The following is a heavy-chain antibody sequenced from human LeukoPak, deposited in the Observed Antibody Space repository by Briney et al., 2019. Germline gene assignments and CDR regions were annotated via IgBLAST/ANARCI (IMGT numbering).Heavy chain of an antibody. CDR1: GFTFSSYW. CDR3: ASEGILDYFDY. Sequence: GGSLRLSCAASGFTFSSYWMSWVRQAPGKGVEGVANIKQDGSEKYYVDSVKGRFTISRDNAKNSLYLQMNSLRAEDTAVYYCASEGILDYFDYWGQGTLVTVSS. V-gene: IGHV3-7*01. D-gene: IGHD2/OR15-2a*01. J-gene: IGHJ4*02. CDR2: IKQDGSEK.